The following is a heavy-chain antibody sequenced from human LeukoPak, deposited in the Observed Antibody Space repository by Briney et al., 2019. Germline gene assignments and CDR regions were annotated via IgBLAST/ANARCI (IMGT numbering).Heavy chain of an antibody. V-gene: IGHV5-51*01. CDR1: GYIFTNYW. Sequence: GESLKISCQVSGYIFTNYWIGWVRQMPGKGLESMGLIYPADSDTTYSPSFQGQVTISADKSTSTVSLQWSSLRASDTAMYYCARQSREDSKTRGYYFDHWGQGALVTVSS. CDR3: ARQSREDSKTRGYYFDH. CDR2: IYPADSDT. D-gene: IGHD1-26*01. J-gene: IGHJ4*02.